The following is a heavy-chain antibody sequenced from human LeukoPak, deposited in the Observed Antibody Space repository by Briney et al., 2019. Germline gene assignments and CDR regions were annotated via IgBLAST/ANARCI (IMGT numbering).Heavy chain of an antibody. Sequence: GGSLRLSCAASGFTFSSYGMHWVRQAPGKGLEWVAVIWYDGSNKYYADSVKGRFTISRDNSKNTLYLQMNSLRAEDTAVYYCARAGDYDSSGCYHTAWFDYWGQGTLVTVSS. CDR1: GFTFSSYG. D-gene: IGHD3-22*01. J-gene: IGHJ4*02. CDR2: IWYDGSNK. V-gene: IGHV3-33*01. CDR3: ARAGDYDSSGCYHTAWFDY.